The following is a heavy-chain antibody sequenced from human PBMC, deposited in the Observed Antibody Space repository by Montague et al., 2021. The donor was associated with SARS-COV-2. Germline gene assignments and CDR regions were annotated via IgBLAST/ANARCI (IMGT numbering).Heavy chain of an antibody. Sequence: SETLSLTCAVHGGSFSTYSWNWIRQPPGKGLEWIGEIHHGGSTNXNPSLKSRVTISADTSKNQFSLKLTSVAAADTAVYYCARLGDGVVPSPILGVGPSYAFADMDVWGKGTTVTVSS. V-gene: IGHV4-34*01. D-gene: IGHD3-10*01. CDR1: GGSFSTYS. CDR2: IHHGGST. J-gene: IGHJ6*03. CDR3: ARLGDGVVPSPILGVGPSYAFADMDV.